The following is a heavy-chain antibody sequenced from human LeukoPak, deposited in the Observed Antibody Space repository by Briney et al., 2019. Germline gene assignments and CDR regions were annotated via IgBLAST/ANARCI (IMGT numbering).Heavy chain of an antibody. CDR2: IYPGDSDT. CDR1: GYSFTTNW. J-gene: IGHJ6*03. D-gene: IGHD2-2*01. CDR3: ARHVRGYCSSTSCSERYYYMDV. V-gene: IGHV5-51*01. Sequence: GESLKISCKGSGYSFTTNWIAWVRQMPGKGLEWMGIIYPGDSDTRYSPSFQGQVTISADKSISTAYLQWSSLKASDTAMYYCARHVRGYCSSTSCSERYYYMDVWGKGTTVTVSS.